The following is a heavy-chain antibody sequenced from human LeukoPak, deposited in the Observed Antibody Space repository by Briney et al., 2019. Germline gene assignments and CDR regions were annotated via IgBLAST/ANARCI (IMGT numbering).Heavy chain of an antibody. CDR1: GGSISSGGYY. V-gene: IGHV4-31*03. Sequence: PSETLSLTCTVSGGSISSGGYYWGWIRQHPGKGLEWIGYIYYSGSTYYNPSLKSRVTISVDTSKNQFSLKLSSVTAADTAVCYCAGSSSWYNWFDPWGQGTLVTVSS. CDR3: AGSSSWYNWFDP. CDR2: IYYSGST. D-gene: IGHD6-13*01. J-gene: IGHJ5*02.